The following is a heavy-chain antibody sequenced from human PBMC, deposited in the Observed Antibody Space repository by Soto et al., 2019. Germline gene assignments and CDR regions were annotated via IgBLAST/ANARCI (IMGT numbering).Heavy chain of an antibody. CDR1: GFTFSNYP. CDR3: ARDPLVGAPDYFDY. V-gene: IGHV3-30-3*01. D-gene: IGHD1-26*01. J-gene: IGHJ4*02. CDR2: ISYDATTK. Sequence: QVQLVESGGGVVQPGRSLRLSCAASGFTFSNYPLHWVRQAPGKGLEWVAVISYDATTKYYADSVKGRFTISRDNSKNTRYLQMNSLRAADTAVYYCARDPLVGAPDYFDYWGQGTLVTVSS.